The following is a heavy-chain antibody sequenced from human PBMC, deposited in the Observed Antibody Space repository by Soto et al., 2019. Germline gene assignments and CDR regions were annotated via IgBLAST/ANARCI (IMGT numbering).Heavy chain of an antibody. CDR2: INWKSDI. J-gene: IGHJ4*02. CDR3: AISQDRGGRTTFIY. Sequence: GGSLRLSCAVSGFTFDDNSMHWVRQAPGKGLEWVSGINWKSDIGYADSVKGRFTISKDNAENSLYLQMMRLRTADTALYYCAISQDRGGRTTFIYWGQGTQVTVSS. CDR1: GFTFDDNS. D-gene: IGHD3-16*01. V-gene: IGHV3-9*01.